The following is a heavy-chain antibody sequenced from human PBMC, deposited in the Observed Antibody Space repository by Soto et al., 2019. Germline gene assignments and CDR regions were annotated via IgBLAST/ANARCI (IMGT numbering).Heavy chain of an antibody. CDR3: ARVGRGYSYGVNFDY. Sequence: SETLSLTCTVSGGSISSGGYYWSWIRQHPGKGLEWIGYIYYSGSTYYNPSLKSRVTISVDTSKNQFSLKLSSVTAADTAVYYCARVGRGYSYGVNFDYWGQGTLVTVSS. J-gene: IGHJ4*02. V-gene: IGHV4-31*03. CDR2: IYYSGST. CDR1: GGSISSGGYY. D-gene: IGHD5-18*01.